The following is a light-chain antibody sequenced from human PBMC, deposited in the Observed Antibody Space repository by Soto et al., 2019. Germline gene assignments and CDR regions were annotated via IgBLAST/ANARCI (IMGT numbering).Light chain of an antibody. CDR2: GVS. J-gene: IGKJ1*01. CDR1: QSISHKY. Sequence: IVLTQSPGTLSLSPGERATLSCRASQSISHKYLAWYQQEPGQAPSLLIHGVSIRATGIPDRFSDSESGTDFTLTISRLEPEDFAVYYCQLYSGSPWTGGQGTKVEIK. CDR3: QLYSGSPWT. V-gene: IGKV3-20*01.